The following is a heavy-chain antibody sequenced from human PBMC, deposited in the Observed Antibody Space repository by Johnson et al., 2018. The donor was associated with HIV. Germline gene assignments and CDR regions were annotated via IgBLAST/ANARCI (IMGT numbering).Heavy chain of an antibody. CDR1: GFTFSSYD. J-gene: IGHJ3*02. V-gene: IGHV3-13*01. Sequence: VQLVESGGGLVQPGGSLRLSCAASGFTFSSYDMHWVRQTTGKGLESVSGIGTAGDTYYPGSVKGRFTISRENAKNSLYLQMNSLRAEDTAVYYCAIIPPGGAGKGADAFDIWGQGTMVTVSS. CDR2: IGTAGDT. CDR3: AIIPPGGAGKGADAFDI. D-gene: IGHD1-26*01.